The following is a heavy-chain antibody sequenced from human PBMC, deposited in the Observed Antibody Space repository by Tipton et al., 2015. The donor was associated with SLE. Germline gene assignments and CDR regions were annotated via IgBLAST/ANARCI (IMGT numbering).Heavy chain of an antibody. CDR2: IYTNENT. J-gene: IGHJ5*02. V-gene: IGHV4-4*07. CDR1: GGSTSSYY. Sequence: TLSLTCTVSGGSTSSYYWSWIRQPAGGGLEWIGRIYTNENTNYNPSLKSRVTMSVDTSKNHFSLKLISVTAADTAVYYCARWGAGSRGNWFDPWGQGTLITVSS. D-gene: IGHD1/OR15-1a*01. CDR3: ARWGAGSRGNWFDP.